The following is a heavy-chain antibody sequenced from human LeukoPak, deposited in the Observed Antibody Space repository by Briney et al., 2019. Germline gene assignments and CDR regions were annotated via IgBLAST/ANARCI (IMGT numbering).Heavy chain of an antibody. CDR1: DDSTRNYY. Sequence: SETLSLTCTVSDDSTRNYYWNWIRQAPGKALEWIGHIHNNGDTAYNFSLKSRVTISMDTSKNQFSLKLSSVTAADTAVYYCGRWGYFDSGNYFVVDYWSQGTVVTVSS. CDR2: IHNNGDT. V-gene: IGHV4-59*01. CDR3: GRWGYFDSGNYFVVDY. J-gene: IGHJ4*02. D-gene: IGHD3-22*01.